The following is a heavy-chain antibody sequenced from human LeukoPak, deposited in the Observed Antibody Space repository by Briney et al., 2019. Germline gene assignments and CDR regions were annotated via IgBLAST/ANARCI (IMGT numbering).Heavy chain of an antibody. CDR1: GGTFSSYA. Sequence: SVKVSCKASGGTFSSYAISWVRQAPGQGLEWMGGIIPIFGTANYTQKFQGRVTITADESTSTAYMELSSLRSEDTAVYCCARAYLYSFYGMDVWGQGTTVTVSS. CDR3: ARAYLYSFYGMDV. CDR2: IIPIFGTA. D-gene: IGHD5-18*01. J-gene: IGHJ6*02. V-gene: IGHV1-69*13.